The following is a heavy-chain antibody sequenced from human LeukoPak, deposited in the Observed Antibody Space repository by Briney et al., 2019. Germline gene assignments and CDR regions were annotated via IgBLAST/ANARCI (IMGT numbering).Heavy chain of an antibody. V-gene: IGHV1-18*01. CDR2: ISAYNGNT. D-gene: IGHD3-9*01. J-gene: IGHJ4*02. CDR1: GYTFTSYG. Sequence: ASVKVSCKASGYTFTSYGISWVRQAPGQGLEWMGWISAYNGNTNYAQKLQGRVTMNTDTSTSTAYMELRSLCSDDTAVYYCASSKPRLYDILTGDLDYWGQGTLVTVSS. CDR3: ASSKPRLYDILTGDLDY.